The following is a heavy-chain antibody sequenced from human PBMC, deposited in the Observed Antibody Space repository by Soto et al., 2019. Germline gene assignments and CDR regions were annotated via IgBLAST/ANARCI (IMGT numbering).Heavy chain of an antibody. J-gene: IGHJ4*02. CDR2: INPNSGGT. V-gene: IGHV1-2*02. CDR1: GYTFTGYY. D-gene: IGHD6-13*01. CDR3: ARGDGYRQQLVPADY. Sequence: QVQLVQSGAEVKKPGASVTVSCKASGYTFTGYYMHWVRQAPGQGLEWMGWINPNSGGTNYAQKFQGRVTMTRDTSISTAYMELSMLRSDDTAVYYCARGDGYRQQLVPADYWGQGTLVTVSS.